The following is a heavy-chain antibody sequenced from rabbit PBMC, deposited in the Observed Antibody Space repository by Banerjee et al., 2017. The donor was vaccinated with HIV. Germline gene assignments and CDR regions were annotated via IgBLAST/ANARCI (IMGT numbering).Heavy chain of an antibody. V-gene: IGHV1S7*01. CDR1: GFDFSSYY. Sequence: QSLEESGGGLVQPGGSLTLSCKASGFDFSSYYMSWVRQAPGKGLEWIGIIYAGKGSTDYASWVNGRFTISSDNAQNTVDLQMNSLTAADTATYFCARDAGYGVGGYAFDPWGPGTLVTVS. CDR3: ARDAGYGVGGYAFDP. J-gene: IGHJ2*01. CDR2: IYAGKGST. D-gene: IGHD6-1*01.